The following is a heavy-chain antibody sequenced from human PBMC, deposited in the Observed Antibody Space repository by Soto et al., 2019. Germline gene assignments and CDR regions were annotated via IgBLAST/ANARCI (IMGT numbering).Heavy chain of an antibody. D-gene: IGHD3-3*01. V-gene: IGHV3-23*01. J-gene: IGHJ4*02. Sequence: GGSLRLSCVASGFTFSTCSMSWVRQAPWKGLEWLSGMSHAGGSIYYEDSVKGRVSVYRDNSKNILFLQMNTLRAEDTAVYYCAKGPAAGHYDLWSGYYLDAWGQVTLVTVCS. CDR2: MSHAGGSI. CDR3: AKGPAAGHYDLWSGYYLDA. CDR1: GFTFSTCS.